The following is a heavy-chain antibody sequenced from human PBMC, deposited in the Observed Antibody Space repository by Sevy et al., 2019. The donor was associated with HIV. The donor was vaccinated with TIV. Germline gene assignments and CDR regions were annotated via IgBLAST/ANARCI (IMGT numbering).Heavy chain of an antibody. Sequence: GGSLRLSCAASGFTFSRYAMSWVRQAPGKGLEWVSTFSGSGDNTYYAASVKGRFTISRDNSKNTLFLDMNSLRADDTAVYFCAKGHEQWLPTDDAFDVWGQWTMVTVSS. CDR2: FSGSGDNT. J-gene: IGHJ3*01. CDR1: GFTFSRYA. V-gene: IGHV3-23*01. D-gene: IGHD6-19*01. CDR3: AKGHEQWLPTDDAFDV.